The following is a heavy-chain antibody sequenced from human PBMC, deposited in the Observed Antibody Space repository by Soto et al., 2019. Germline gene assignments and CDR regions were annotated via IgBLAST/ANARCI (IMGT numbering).Heavy chain of an antibody. J-gene: IGHJ6*02. Sequence: SVKVSCKASGGTFSSSGFSWVRQAPGEGLEWMGMIVPSLDTTNYAQKFQARVTITADEVTSTAYMELRSLRSEDTAVYYCARWPQPRYTADPYAVDVWGQGTRVTVSS. CDR1: GGTFSSSG. V-gene: IGHV1-69*11. CDR2: IVPSLDTT. CDR3: ARWPQPRYTADPYAVDV. D-gene: IGHD3-16*02.